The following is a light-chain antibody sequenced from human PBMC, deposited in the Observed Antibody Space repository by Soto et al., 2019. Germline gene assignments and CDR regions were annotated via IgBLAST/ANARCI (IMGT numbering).Light chain of an antibody. J-gene: IGLJ3*02. CDR2: GNS. CDR1: SSNIGAGYD. Sequence: QSVLTQPPSVSGAPGQRVTISCTGSSSNIGAGYDVHWYQQLPGTAPKLLIYGNSNRPSGVPDRFSGSKSGTSASPAITGLQAEDEADYYCSAWDDSLHVWLFGGGTKLTVL. CDR3: SAWDDSLHVWL. V-gene: IGLV1-40*01.